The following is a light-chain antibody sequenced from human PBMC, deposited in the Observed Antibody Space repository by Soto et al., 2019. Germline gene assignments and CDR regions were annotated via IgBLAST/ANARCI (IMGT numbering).Light chain of an antibody. Sequence: DIQMTQSPSSLSASVGDRVTITCRASQSISSYLNWYQQKPGKAPKLLIYAASSLQSGVPSRLSGSGSGTDFTLTISSLQPEDFATYSWQQSYSTIWTFGQGTKVDIX. CDR1: QSISSY. CDR2: AAS. V-gene: IGKV1-39*01. J-gene: IGKJ1*01. CDR3: QQSYSTIWT.